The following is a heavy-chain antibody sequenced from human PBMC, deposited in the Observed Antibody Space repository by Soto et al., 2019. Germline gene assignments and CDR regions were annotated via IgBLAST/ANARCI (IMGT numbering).Heavy chain of an antibody. D-gene: IGHD2-2*01. Sequence: QVQLVQSGAEVKKPGSSEKVSCKASGGTFSSYAISWVRQAPGQGLEWMGGIIPISGTANYAQKFQGGVKITADESTSTAYMELSSLRSEDTAVYYCARSQGSSTSLEIYYYYYYGMDVWGQGTTVTVSS. CDR3: ARSQGSSTSLEIYYYYYYGMDV. CDR1: GGTFSSYA. J-gene: IGHJ6*02. V-gene: IGHV1-69*01. CDR2: IIPISGTA.